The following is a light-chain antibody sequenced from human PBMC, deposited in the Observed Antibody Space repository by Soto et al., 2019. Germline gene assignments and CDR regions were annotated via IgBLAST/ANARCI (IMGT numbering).Light chain of an antibody. CDR3: QHFDNLPRYT. Sequence: DIQMTQSPSSLSASVGDRVTITCQASQDISYYLNWYQQKPGKAPTLLIYDASNLETGVPSRFSGSGSGTHFTLTISSLLPEDVATYYCQHFDNLPRYTFGQGTKLEI. CDR2: DAS. V-gene: IGKV1-33*01. CDR1: QDISYY. J-gene: IGKJ2*01.